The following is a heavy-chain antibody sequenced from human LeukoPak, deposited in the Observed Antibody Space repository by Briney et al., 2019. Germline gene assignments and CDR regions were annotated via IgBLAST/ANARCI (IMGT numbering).Heavy chain of an antibody. CDR3: AKDDSPLVTTINY. J-gene: IGHJ4*02. CDR1: GFTFSSYS. CDR2: ITWNSGSI. D-gene: IGHD4-17*01. V-gene: IGHV3-9*01. Sequence: GGSLRLSCAASGFTFSSYSMNWVRQAPGKGLEWVSRITWNSGSIGYADSVKGRFTISRDNAKNSLYLQMNSLRAEDTALYYCAKDDSPLVTTINYWGQGTLVTVSS.